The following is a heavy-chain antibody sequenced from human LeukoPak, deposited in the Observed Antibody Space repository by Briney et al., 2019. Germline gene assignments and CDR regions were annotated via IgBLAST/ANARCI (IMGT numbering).Heavy chain of an antibody. D-gene: IGHD3-10*01. CDR1: GFTFSSYA. J-gene: IGHJ4*02. V-gene: IGHV3-23*01. CDR3: AKEVWFGELTDY. CDR2: ISGSGGST. Sequence: GGSLRLSCAASGFTFSSYAMSWVRQPPGKGLEWVTAISGSGGSTYYADSVKGRFTISRDNSKNTLYLQMNSLRAEDTAVYYCAKEVWFGELTDYWGQGTLVTVSS.